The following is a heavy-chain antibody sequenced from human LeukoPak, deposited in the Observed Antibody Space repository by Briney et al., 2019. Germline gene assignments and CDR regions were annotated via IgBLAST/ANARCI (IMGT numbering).Heavy chain of an antibody. J-gene: IGHJ6*02. CDR1: GGSISSYY. CDR2: IYYSGST. D-gene: IGHD3-16*01. CDR3: ARLIPDYVWGRLNYYYYGMDV. Sequence: PSETLSLTCTVSGGSISSYYWSWIRQPPVKGLEWIGYIYYSGSTNYNPSLKSRVTISVDTSKNQFSLKLSSVTAADTAVYYCARLIPDYVWGRLNYYYYGMDVWGQGTTVTVSS. V-gene: IGHV4-59*08.